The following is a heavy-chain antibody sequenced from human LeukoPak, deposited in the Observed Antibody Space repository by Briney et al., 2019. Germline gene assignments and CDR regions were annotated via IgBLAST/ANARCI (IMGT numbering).Heavy chain of an antibody. CDR2: IKQDGSEK. V-gene: IGHV3-7*01. Sequence: GGSLRLSCAASGFTFSSYWMSWVRQAPGKGLEWVANIKQDGSEKYYVDSVKGRFTISRDNAKNSLYLQMNSQRAEDTAVYYCARDKHPRSYYYYMDVWGKGTTVTVSS. CDR1: GFTFSSYW. CDR3: ARDKHPRSYYYYMDV. D-gene: IGHD2-15*01. J-gene: IGHJ6*03.